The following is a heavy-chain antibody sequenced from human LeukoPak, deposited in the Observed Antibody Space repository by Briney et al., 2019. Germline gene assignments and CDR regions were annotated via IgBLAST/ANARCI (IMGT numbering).Heavy chain of an antibody. V-gene: IGHV3-30*04. CDR1: GFTFSSYA. J-gene: IGHJ4*02. CDR2: ISYDGSNK. Sequence: PGGSLRLSCAASGFTFSSYAMHWVRQAPGKGLEWVAVISYDGSNKYYADSVKGRFTISRDNFKNTLYLQMNSLRAEDTAVYYCARDQRRILWFGELSAFDYWGQGTLVTVSS. CDR3: ARDQRRILWFGELSAFDY. D-gene: IGHD3-10*01.